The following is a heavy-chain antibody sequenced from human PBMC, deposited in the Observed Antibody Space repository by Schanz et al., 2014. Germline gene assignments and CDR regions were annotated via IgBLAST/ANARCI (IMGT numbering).Heavy chain of an antibody. CDR3: ARASSANLRPSDY. V-gene: IGHV3-66*01. CDR1: GFTFTNYG. D-gene: IGHD3-16*01. Sequence: EAQLVESGGGLEQPGGSLRLSCVTSGFTFTNYGMTWVRQAPGKGLEWVSFIYSGGRTYYADSVKDRFTISRDSSKNMLYLQMNSLTADDTAVYYCARASSANLRPSDYWGQGTLVTVSS. J-gene: IGHJ4*02. CDR2: IYSGGRT.